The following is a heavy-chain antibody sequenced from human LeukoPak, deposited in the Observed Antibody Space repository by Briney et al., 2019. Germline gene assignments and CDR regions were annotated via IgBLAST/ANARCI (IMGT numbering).Heavy chain of an antibody. J-gene: IGHJ3*02. CDR3: AREEVLGAFDI. Sequence: GGSLRLSCAASGFTFSPYNMNWVRQAPGKGLEWVSYISSSSSYIYYADSVKGRFTISRDNAKNSLYLQMNSLRAEDTAVYYCAREEVLGAFDIWGQGTMVTVSS. CDR2: ISSSSSYI. V-gene: IGHV3-21*05. CDR1: GFTFSPYN.